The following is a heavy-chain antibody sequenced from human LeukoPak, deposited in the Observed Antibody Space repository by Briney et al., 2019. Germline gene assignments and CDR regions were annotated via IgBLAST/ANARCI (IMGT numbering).Heavy chain of an antibody. CDR1: GGSISSYY. D-gene: IGHD6-19*01. Sequence: SETLSLTCSVSGGSISSYYWSWIRQPAGKGLEWIGRIYSTGSTNYNPSLKSRVTISVDNSKNQFSLKLSSVTAADTAVYYCARDRSGWYGQEYWGQGNLVTVSS. V-gene: IGHV4-4*07. CDR2: IYSTGST. J-gene: IGHJ4*02. CDR3: ARDRSGWYGQEY.